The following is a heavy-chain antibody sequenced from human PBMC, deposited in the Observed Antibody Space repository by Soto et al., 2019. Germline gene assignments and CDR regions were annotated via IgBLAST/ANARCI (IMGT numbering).Heavy chain of an antibody. J-gene: IGHJ5*02. CDR1: GYTFTSYG. CDR2: INAGNGNT. CDR3: ASSVPGYCSGGSCYSGWFDP. V-gene: IGHV1-18*01. Sequence: ASVKVSCKASGYTFTSYGMHWVRQAPGQGLGGMGWINAGNGNTNYAQKLQGRVTSTTDTSTSTAYMELRSLRSDDTAVYYCASSVPGYCSGGSCYSGWFDPWGQGTLVTVSS. D-gene: IGHD2-15*01.